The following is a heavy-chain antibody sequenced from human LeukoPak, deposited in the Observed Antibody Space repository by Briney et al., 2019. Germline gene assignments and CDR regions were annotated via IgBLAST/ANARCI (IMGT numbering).Heavy chain of an antibody. Sequence: PSEALSLTCAVYGGSFTDYYWSWIRQPPGKGLEWIGEITHSGTTNYNPSLMSRVTISLDTSKNQFSLRLSSVTAADTAVYYCARGVARSSKFHFSYYFDYWGQGTLVTVSS. V-gene: IGHV4-34*01. J-gene: IGHJ4*02. D-gene: IGHD6-6*01. CDR3: ARGVARSSKFHFSYYFDY. CDR1: GGSFTDYY. CDR2: ITHSGTT.